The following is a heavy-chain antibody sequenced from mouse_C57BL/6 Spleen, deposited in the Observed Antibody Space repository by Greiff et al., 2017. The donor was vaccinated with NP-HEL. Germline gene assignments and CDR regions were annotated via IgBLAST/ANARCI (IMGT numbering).Heavy chain of an antibody. V-gene: IGHV5-17*01. D-gene: IGHD4-1*01. CDR2: ISSGSSTI. CDR3: ARLGSAGYFDV. J-gene: IGHJ1*03. Sequence: EVQLVESGGGLVKPGGSLKLSCAASGFTFSDYGMHWVRQAPEKGLEWVAYISSGSSTIYYADTVKGRFTISRDNAKNTLFLQMTSLRSEDTAMYYCARLGSAGYFDVWGTGTTVTVSS. CDR1: GFTFSDYG.